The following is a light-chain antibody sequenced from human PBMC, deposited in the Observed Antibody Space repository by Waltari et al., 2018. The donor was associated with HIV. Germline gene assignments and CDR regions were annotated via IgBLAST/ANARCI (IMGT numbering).Light chain of an antibody. CDR1: QEISSW. V-gene: IGKV1-5*03. CDR2: ESS. Sequence: DIQMTQSPPTLSALVGDRINITCRTSQEISSWLAWYHQKPQQAPKLLIYESSVLQGGVPSRFSGSGSGTEFTLTITGLQPEDFATYYCQHYDNSWAFGQGTKVEVK. CDR3: QHYDNSWA. J-gene: IGKJ1*01.